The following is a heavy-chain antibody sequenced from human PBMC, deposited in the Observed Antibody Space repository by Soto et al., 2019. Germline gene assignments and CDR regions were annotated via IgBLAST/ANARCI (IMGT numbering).Heavy chain of an antibody. CDR3: AGEIRGYYYYGMDV. D-gene: IGHD3-10*01. Sequence: PSETLSLTCTVSGGPISSYYWSWIRQPPGKGLEWIGYIYYSGSTNYNPSLKSRVTISVDTSKNQFSLKLSSVTAADTAVYYCAGEIRGYYYYGMDVWGQGTTVTVSS. J-gene: IGHJ6*02. V-gene: IGHV4-59*01. CDR1: GGPISSYY. CDR2: IYYSGST.